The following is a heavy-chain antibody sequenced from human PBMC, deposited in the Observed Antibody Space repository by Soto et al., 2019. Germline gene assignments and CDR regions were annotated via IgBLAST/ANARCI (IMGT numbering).Heavy chain of an antibody. CDR2: IIPIFGTA. V-gene: IGHV1-69*06. Sequence: GASVKVSCKASGGTFSSYAISWVRQAPGQGLEWMGGIIPIFGTANYAQKFQGRVTITADKSTSTAYMELSSLRSEDTAVYYCARVCPSTSCYNWEDYYYYYGMDVWGQGTTVTVSS. D-gene: IGHD2-2*02. J-gene: IGHJ6*02. CDR3: ARVCPSTSCYNWEDYYYYYGMDV. CDR1: GGTFSSYA.